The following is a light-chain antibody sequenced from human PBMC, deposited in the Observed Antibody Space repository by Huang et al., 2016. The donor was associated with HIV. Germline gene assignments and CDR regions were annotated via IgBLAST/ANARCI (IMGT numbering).Light chain of an antibody. CDR1: QSVNNK. CDR3: QQYNNWPPWT. J-gene: IGKJ1*01. CDR2: GTS. Sequence: EVVMTQSPVTLSVSPGGRATLSCRASQSVNNKLAWFQQKPGQAPRLLIHGTSIRATEIPDRFSGSGSGTEFTLTISSLQSEDFAVYYCQQYNNWPPWTFGQGTKVEIK. V-gene: IGKV3-15*01.